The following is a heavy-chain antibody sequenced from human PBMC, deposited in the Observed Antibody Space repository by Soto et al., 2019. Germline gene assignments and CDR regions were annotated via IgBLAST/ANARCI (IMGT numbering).Heavy chain of an antibody. D-gene: IGHD6-19*01. CDR3: VRGGSGWYPFDY. CDR1: GLTFSDDA. V-gene: IGHV3-30-3*01. J-gene: IGHJ4*02. CDR2: ITYDGSNK. Sequence: GGSLRLSCAASGLTFSDDAMHWVRQAPGKGLEWVAVITYDGSNKYYADSVRGRFTISRDNSKSTLFLQINSLSDGDTAVYYCVRGGSGWYPFDYWGQGTLVTVSS.